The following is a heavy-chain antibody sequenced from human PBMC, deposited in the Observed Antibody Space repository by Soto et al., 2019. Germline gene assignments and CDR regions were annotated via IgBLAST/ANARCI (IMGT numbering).Heavy chain of an antibody. CDR2: IIPIFGTA. Sequence: QVQLVQSGAEVKKPGSSVKVSCKASRGTFSSYAISWVRQAPGQGLEWMGGIIPIFGTANYAQKFQGRVTITADESTSTDYMELSSLRSEDTAVYYCAGGAVRVVGATSDAFDIWGQGTMVTVSS. V-gene: IGHV1-69*01. CDR3: AGGAVRVVGATSDAFDI. J-gene: IGHJ3*02. D-gene: IGHD1-26*01. CDR1: RGTFSSYA.